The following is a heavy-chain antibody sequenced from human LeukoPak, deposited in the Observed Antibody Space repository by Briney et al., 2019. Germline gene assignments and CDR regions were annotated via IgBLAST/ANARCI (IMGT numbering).Heavy chain of an antibody. J-gene: IGHJ4*02. CDR1: GFTFSSYG. CDR3: ARGGIQVSGIDEFDY. D-gene: IGHD6-19*01. Sequence: TGGSLRLSCAASGFTFSSYGMHWVRQAPGKGLEWVAVIWYDGSNKYYADSVKGRFTISRENAESSLYLQMNSLRAEDTAVYYCARGGIQVSGIDEFDYWGQGTLVTVSS. CDR2: IWYDGSNK. V-gene: IGHV3-33*01.